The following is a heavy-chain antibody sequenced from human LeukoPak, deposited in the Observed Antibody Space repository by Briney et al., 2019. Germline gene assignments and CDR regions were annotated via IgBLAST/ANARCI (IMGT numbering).Heavy chain of an antibody. Sequence: PGGSLRLSCAASGFTFSNFWMSWVRQAPGKGLEWVANIKPEGSEKYYVDSVKGRFTISRDNAKNSLYLQMNSRRAEDTAVYYCTRNRGLDVWGQGTTVTVSS. CDR3: TRNRGLDV. V-gene: IGHV3-7*01. J-gene: IGHJ6*02. CDR2: IKPEGSEK. CDR1: GFTFSNFW. D-gene: IGHD6-25*01.